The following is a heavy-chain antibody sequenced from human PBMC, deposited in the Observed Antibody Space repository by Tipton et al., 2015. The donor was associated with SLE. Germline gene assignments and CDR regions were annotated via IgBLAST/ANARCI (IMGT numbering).Heavy chain of an antibody. CDR2: FDPEDGET. J-gene: IGHJ2*01. CDR3: GTPSGSEDWYVDL. Sequence: VQLVQSGPEVKKPGASVKVSCKVSGYTLTELSMHWVRQAPGKGLEWMGGFDPEDGETIYAQKFQGRVTMTEDTSTDTAYMELSSLRSEDTAVFYCGTPSGSEDWYVDLWGRGTLVTVSS. CDR1: GYTLTELS. D-gene: IGHD1-26*01. V-gene: IGHV1-24*01.